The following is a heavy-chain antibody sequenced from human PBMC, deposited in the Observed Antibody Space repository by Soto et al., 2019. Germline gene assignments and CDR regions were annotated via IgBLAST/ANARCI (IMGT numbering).Heavy chain of an antibody. Sequence: GGSLRLSCAASGFTFSSYGMHWVRQAPGKGLEWVAVIWYDGSNKYYADSVKGRFTISRDNSKNTLYLQMNSLRAEDTAVYYCARELGYCSGGSCEWSWFDPWGQGTLVTVSS. J-gene: IGHJ5*02. D-gene: IGHD2-15*01. CDR1: GFTFSSYG. V-gene: IGHV3-33*01. CDR3: ARELGYCSGGSCEWSWFDP. CDR2: IWYDGSNK.